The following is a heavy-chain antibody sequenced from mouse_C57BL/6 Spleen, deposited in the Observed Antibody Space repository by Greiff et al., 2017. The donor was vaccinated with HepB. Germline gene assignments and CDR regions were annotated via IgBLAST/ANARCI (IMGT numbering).Heavy chain of an antibody. D-gene: IGHD1-1*01. CDR2: IHPNSGST. CDR3: ATNYYGSSYLNWDRTWFAY. CDR1: GYTFTSYW. Sequence: QVQLQQPGAELVKPGASVKLSCKASGYTFTSYWMHWVKQRPGQGLEWIGMIHPNSGSTNYNEKFKSKATLTVDKSSSTAYMQLSSLTSEDSAVYYCATNYYGSSYLNWDRTWFAYWGQGTLVTVSA. J-gene: IGHJ3*01. V-gene: IGHV1-64*01.